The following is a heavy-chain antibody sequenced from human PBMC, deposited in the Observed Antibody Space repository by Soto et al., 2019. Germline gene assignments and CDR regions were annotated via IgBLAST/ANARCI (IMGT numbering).Heavy chain of an antibody. Sequence: EVQLLESGGGLVQPGGSLRLSCAASGFTFSSYAMSWVRQAPGKGLEWVSAISGSGGSTYYADSVKGRFTISRDNSKTTLYLQMNSLRAEDTAVYYCAIYCSGGSCHCQWGPGTLVTVSS. V-gene: IGHV3-23*01. D-gene: IGHD2-15*01. CDR1: GFTFSSYA. CDR2: ISGSGGST. J-gene: IGHJ4*02. CDR3: AIYCSGGSCHCQ.